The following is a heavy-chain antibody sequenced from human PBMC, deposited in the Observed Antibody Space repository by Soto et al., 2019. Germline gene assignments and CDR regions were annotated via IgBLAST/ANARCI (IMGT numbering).Heavy chain of an antibody. J-gene: IGHJ4*02. CDR2: INPNSGGT. Sequence: QVQLVQSGAEVKKPGASVKVSCKASGYTFTGYYMHWVRQAPGQGLEWMGWINPNSGGTNYAQKFQGWVTMTRDTSISTAYMERSRMRSDDTAVYYWARALPPYGDDMCAFDYWGQGTLVTVSS. D-gene: IGHD4-17*01. CDR3: ARALPPYGDDMCAFDY. CDR1: GYTFTGYY. V-gene: IGHV1-2*04.